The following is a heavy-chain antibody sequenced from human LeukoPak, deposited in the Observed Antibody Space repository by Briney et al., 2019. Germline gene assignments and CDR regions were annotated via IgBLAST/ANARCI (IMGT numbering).Heavy chain of an antibody. CDR1: GGSISSYY. CDR2: IYYSGST. CDR3: ARRGYSNIDFDY. D-gene: IGHD4-11*01. J-gene: IGHJ4*02. V-gene: IGHV4-39*01. Sequence: PSETLSLTCTVSGGSISSYYWSWIRQPPGKGLEWIGSIYYSGSTYYNPSLKSRVTISVDTSKNQFSLKLSSVTAADTAVYYCARRGYSNIDFDYWGQGTLVTVSS.